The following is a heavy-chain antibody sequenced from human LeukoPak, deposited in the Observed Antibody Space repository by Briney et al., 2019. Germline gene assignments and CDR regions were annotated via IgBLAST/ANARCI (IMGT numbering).Heavy chain of an antibody. V-gene: IGHV4-30-4*08. CDR1: GGSISSGDYY. Sequence: SQTLSLTCTVSGGSISSGDYYWSWIRQPPGKGLEWIGYIYYSGSTYYNPTLKSRVTISVDTSKNQFSLKLSSVTAADMAVYYCARERYYYDSSGFDYWGQGTLVTVSS. D-gene: IGHD3-22*01. CDR2: IYYSGST. CDR3: ARERYYYDSSGFDY. J-gene: IGHJ4*02.